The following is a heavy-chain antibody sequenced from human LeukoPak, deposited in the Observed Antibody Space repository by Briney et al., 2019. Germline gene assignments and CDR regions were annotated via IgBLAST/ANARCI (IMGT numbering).Heavy chain of an antibody. V-gene: IGHV4-34*01. D-gene: IGHD2-21*02. CDR1: GGSFSGYY. CDR2: INHSGST. CDR3: ARSFSYCGGDCYSSSWFDP. J-gene: IGHJ5*02. Sequence: PSETLSLTCAVYGGSFSGYYWSWIRQPPGKGLEWIGEINHSGSTNYNPSLKSRVTISVDTSKNQFSLKLSSVTAADTAVYYCARSFSYCGGDCYSSSWFDPWGQGTLVTVSS.